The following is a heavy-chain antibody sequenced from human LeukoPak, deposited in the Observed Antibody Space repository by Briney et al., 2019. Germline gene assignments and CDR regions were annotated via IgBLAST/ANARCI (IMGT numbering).Heavy chain of an antibody. V-gene: IGHV3-21*01. CDR2: ISSSSSYI. CDR3: ARDLSGYSYGFDY. D-gene: IGHD5-18*01. J-gene: IGHJ4*02. CDR1: GYTFSSYS. Sequence: GGSLRLSCAASGYTFSSYSMNWVRQAPGKGLEWVSSISSSSSYIYYADSVKGRFTISRDNAKNSLYLQMNSLRAEDTAVYYCARDLSGYSYGFDYWGQGTLVTVSS.